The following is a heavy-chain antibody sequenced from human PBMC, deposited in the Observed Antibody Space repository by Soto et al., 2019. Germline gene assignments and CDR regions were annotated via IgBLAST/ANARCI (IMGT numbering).Heavy chain of an antibody. CDR2: INHSGST. V-gene: IGHV4-34*01. Sequence: QVQLQQWGAGLLKPSETLSLTCAVYGGSFSGYYWSWIRQPPGKGLEWIGEINHSGSTNYNPSLKSRVTISVDTSMNQFSLKLSSVTAADTAVYYCAREAWLSWFDPWGQGTLVTVSS. CDR1: GGSFSGYY. J-gene: IGHJ5*02. CDR3: AREAWLSWFDP. D-gene: IGHD3-10*01.